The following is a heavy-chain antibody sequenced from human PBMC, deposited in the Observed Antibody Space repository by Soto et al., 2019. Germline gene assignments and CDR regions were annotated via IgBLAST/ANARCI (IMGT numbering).Heavy chain of an antibody. D-gene: IGHD3-22*01. J-gene: IGHJ1*01. V-gene: IGHV4-39*01. CDR1: GGSISSSSYY. Sequence: SETLSLTCTVSGGSISSSSYYWGWIRQPPGKGLEWIGSIYYSGSTYYNPSLKSRVTISVDTSKNQFSLKLGSVTAADTAVYYCARLIHYYDSSGYKGYFQHWGQGTLVTVSS. CDR2: IYYSGST. CDR3: ARLIHYYDSSGYKGYFQH.